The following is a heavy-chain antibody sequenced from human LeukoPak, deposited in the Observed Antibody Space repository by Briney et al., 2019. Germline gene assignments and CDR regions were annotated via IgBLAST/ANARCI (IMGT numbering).Heavy chain of an antibody. CDR1: GFTFDDYA. CDR2: ISWNSGSM. V-gene: IGHV3-9*01. D-gene: IGHD5-18*01. CDR3: AKDYRGYSYGRYYYYGMDV. Sequence: GGSLRLSCGASGFTFDDYAMAWVRQAPGKGLEWVSGISWNSGSMGYADSVKGRFTISRDNAKNSLYLQMNSLRAEDTALYYCAKDYRGYSYGRYYYYGMDVWGQGTTVTVSS. J-gene: IGHJ6*02.